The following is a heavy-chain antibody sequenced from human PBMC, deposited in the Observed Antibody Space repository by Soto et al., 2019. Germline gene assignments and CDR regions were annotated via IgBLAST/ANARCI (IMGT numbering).Heavy chain of an antibody. V-gene: IGHV1-69*13. Sequence: SVKVSCKASGGTFSSYAISWVRQAPGQGLEWMGGIIPIFGTANYAQKFQGRVTITADESTSTAYMELSSLRSEDTAVYYCARDRMGDGYKIIDYWGQGTLVTVSS. J-gene: IGHJ4*02. CDR3: ARDRMGDGYKIIDY. CDR2: IIPIFGTA. D-gene: IGHD5-12*01. CDR1: GGTFSSYA.